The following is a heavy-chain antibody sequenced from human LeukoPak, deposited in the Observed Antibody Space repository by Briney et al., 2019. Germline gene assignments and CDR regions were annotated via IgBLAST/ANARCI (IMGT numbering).Heavy chain of an antibody. D-gene: IGHD6-19*01. CDR2: INSDGSST. Sequence: GGSLRLSCAASGFTFSSYWMHWVRQAPGKGLVWVSRINSDGSSTSYADSVKGRFTISRDNAKNTLYLQMNSLRAEDTAVYYCARGEYSSGWYVKGFDYWGQGTLVTVSS. J-gene: IGHJ4*02. CDR3: ARGEYSSGWYVKGFDY. CDR1: GFTFSSYW. V-gene: IGHV3-74*01.